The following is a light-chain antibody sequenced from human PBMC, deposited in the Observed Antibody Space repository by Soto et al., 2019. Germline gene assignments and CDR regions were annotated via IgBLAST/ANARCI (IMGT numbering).Light chain of an antibody. J-gene: IGLJ1*01. Sequence: QSVLTQPRSVSGSPGQSVTISCTGTSSDVGGYNYVSWYQEQPGKAPKLMIYDVSKRPSGVPDRFSGSKSGNTASLTISGLQAEDEADYYCCSYAGGSHLFVFGAGTKLTVL. V-gene: IGLV2-11*01. CDR3: CSYAGGSHLFV. CDR2: DVS. CDR1: SSDVGGYNY.